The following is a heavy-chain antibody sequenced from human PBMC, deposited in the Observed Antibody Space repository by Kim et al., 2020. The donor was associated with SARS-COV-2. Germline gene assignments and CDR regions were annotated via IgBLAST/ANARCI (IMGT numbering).Heavy chain of an antibody. Sequence: ASVKVSCKASGYTFTSYDINWVRQATGQGLEWMGWMNPNSGNTGYAQKFQGRVTMTRNTSISTAYMELSSLRSEDTAVYYCARYSPLGSSWVLNYYGMDVWGQGTTVTVSS. D-gene: IGHD6-13*01. J-gene: IGHJ6*02. CDR3: ARYSPLGSSWVLNYYGMDV. V-gene: IGHV1-8*01. CDR1: GYTFTSYD. CDR2: MNPNSGNT.